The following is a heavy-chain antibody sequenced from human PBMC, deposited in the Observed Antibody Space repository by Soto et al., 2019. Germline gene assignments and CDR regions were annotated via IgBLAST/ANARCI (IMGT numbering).Heavy chain of an antibody. CDR2: IYHSGST. CDR3: ARGSVFGVAALTY. D-gene: IGHD3-3*01. V-gene: IGHV4-30-2*01. J-gene: IGHJ4*02. CDR1: GGSISSGGYS. Sequence: NPSETLSLTCAVSGGSISSGGYSWSWIRQPPGKGLEWIGYIYHSGSTYYNPSLKSRVTISVDRSKNQFSLKLSSVTAADTAVYYCARGSVFGVAALTYWGQGTLVTVSS.